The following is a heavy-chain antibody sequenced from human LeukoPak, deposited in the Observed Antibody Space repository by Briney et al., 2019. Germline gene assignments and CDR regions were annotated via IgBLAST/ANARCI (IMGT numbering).Heavy chain of an antibody. D-gene: IGHD3-10*01. J-gene: IGHJ6*03. Sequence: PGGSLRLSCAASGFTFNSYAMHWVRQAPGKGLEWVAVISYDGSNKYYADSVKGRFTISRDNSKNTLYLQMNSLRAEDTAVYYCAREPPRDYYMDVWGKGTTVTVSS. V-gene: IGHV3-30*04. CDR1: GFTFNSYA. CDR3: AREPPRDYYMDV. CDR2: ISYDGSNK.